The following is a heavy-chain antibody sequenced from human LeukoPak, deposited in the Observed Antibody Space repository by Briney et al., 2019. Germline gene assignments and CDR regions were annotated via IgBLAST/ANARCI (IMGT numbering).Heavy chain of an antibody. V-gene: IGHV3-33*06. J-gene: IGHJ4*02. CDR3: AKTYYYGSGSYYHFDY. Sequence: GGSLRLSCAASGFTFSNYGMHWVRQAPGKGLEWVALIWNDGNNKYHADSVKGRFTISRDSSKNTLYLQMNSLRAEDTAVYYCAKTYYYGSGSYYHFDYWGQGTLVTVSS. CDR2: IWNDGNNK. D-gene: IGHD3-10*01. CDR1: GFTFSNYG.